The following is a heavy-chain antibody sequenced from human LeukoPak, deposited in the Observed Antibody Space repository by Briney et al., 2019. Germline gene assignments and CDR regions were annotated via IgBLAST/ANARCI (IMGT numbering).Heavy chain of an antibody. CDR3: AKDDSDYDYYYYGMDV. J-gene: IGHJ6*02. Sequence: PGGSLRLSCAASGFTFSSYAMSWVRQAPGKGLEWVSAISGSGGSTYYADSVKGRFTISRDNSKNTLYLQMNSLRAEDTAVYYCAKDDSDYDYYYYGMDVWGQGTTVTVSS. CDR1: GFTFSSYA. D-gene: IGHD4-11*01. CDR2: ISGSGGST. V-gene: IGHV3-23*01.